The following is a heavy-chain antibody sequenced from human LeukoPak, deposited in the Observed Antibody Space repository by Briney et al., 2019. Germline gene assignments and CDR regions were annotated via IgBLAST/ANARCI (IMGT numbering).Heavy chain of an antibody. CDR3: ARDNEVGGIVVVPAPDY. J-gene: IGHJ4*02. V-gene: IGHV3-48*01. CDR1: GFTFSSYS. CDR2: ISSSSSTI. Sequence: PGGSLRLSCAASGFTFSSYSMNWVRQAPGKGLEWVSYISSSSSTIYYADSVKGRFTISRDNAKNSLYLQMNSLRAEDTAVYYCARDNEVGGIVVVPAPDYWGQGTLVTVSS. D-gene: IGHD2-2*01.